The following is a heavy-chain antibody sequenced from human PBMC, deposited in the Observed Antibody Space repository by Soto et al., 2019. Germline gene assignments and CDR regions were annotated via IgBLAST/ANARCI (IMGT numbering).Heavy chain of an antibody. J-gene: IGHJ5*01. V-gene: IGHV4-39*01. Sequence: QLQLQESGPGLVKPSETLSLTCTVSGGSITTNSYYWGWIRQFPGKGLEWIGNIIYNGNTYYNPSLKSRVTISVDMSTTQFPLKVTSVPAAATAVYYSTRRFGRCFDCWGQGTLVTVSS. CDR2: IIYNGNT. CDR3: TRRFGRCFDC. D-gene: IGHD1-26*01. CDR1: GGSITTNSYY.